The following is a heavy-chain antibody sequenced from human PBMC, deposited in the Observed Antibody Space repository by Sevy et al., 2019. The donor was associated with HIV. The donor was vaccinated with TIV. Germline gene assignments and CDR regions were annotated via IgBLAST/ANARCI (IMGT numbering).Heavy chain of an antibody. CDR2: ISGSGGST. D-gene: IGHD3-10*01. CDR1: GFTFSSYD. J-gene: IGHJ5*02. V-gene: IGHV3-23*01. CDR3: AKETIRGTYNWFDP. Sequence: GGSLRLSCVASGFTFSSYDMSWVRQAPGEGLECVSAISGSGGSTYYADSVRGRFTISRDNSKNTLYLQMNSLRADDTAVYYCAKETIRGTYNWFDPWGQGTLVTVSS.